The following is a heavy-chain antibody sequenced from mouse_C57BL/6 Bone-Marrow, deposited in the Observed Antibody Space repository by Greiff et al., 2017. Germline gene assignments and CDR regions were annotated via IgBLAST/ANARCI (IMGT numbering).Heavy chain of an antibody. V-gene: IGHV5-9*01. CDR1: GFPFSSST. Sequence: EVKLMESGGGLVKPGGSLQLSCAASGFPFSSSTMSWVRQTPEKCLEWVATISGGGGDTYYPDRVKGRFTISRDNAKNTLYLHMSSLRSEDTALYYCARLLRAYWGQGTLVTVSA. J-gene: IGHJ3*01. CDR3: ARLLRAY. D-gene: IGHD1-1*01. CDR2: ISGGGGDT.